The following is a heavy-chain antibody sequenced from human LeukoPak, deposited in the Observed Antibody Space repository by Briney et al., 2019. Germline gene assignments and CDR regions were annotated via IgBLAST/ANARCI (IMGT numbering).Heavy chain of an antibody. CDR2: INHSGST. D-gene: IGHD3-10*01. V-gene: IGHV4-34*01. CDR3: ARVSGPPYYYGSGSKNLDY. J-gene: IGHJ4*02. CDR1: GGSSSGYY. Sequence: SETLSLTCAVYGGSSSGYYWSWIRQPPGKGLEWIGEINHSGSTNYNPSLKSRVTISVDTSKNQFSLKLSSVTAADTAVYYCARVSGPPYYYGSGSKNLDYWGQGTLVTVSS.